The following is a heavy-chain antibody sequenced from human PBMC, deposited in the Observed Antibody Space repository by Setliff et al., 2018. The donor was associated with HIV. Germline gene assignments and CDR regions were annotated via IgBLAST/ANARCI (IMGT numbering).Heavy chain of an antibody. CDR2: ISAYNGNT. CDR3: ARVWEWNYDLGY. Sequence: ASVKVSCKASGYTFTSYGISWVRQAPGQGLEWMGWISAYNGNTNYAQKLQGRVTMTRDTSTSTAYMELRSPRSDDTAVYYCARVWEWNYDLGYWGQGTLVTVSS. CDR1: GYTFTSYG. D-gene: IGHD1-7*01. J-gene: IGHJ4*02. V-gene: IGHV1-18*01.